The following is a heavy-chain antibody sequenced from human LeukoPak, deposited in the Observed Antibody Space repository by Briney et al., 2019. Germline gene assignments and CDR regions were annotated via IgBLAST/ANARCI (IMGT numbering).Heavy chain of an antibody. Sequence: PSETLSLTCTVSGGSISSYYWSWIRQPAGKGLEWIGRICTSGSTNYNPSLKSRVTMSVDTSKNQFSLKLSSVTAADTAVYYCASYRKSIEADYYDAFDIWGQGTMVTVSS. V-gene: IGHV4-4*07. CDR3: ASYRKSIEADYYDAFDI. J-gene: IGHJ3*02. D-gene: IGHD6-6*01. CDR1: GGSISSYY. CDR2: ICTSGST.